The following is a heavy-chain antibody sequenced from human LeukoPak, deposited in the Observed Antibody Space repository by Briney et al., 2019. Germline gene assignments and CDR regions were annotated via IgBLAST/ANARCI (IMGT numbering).Heavy chain of an antibody. D-gene: IGHD6-19*01. CDR1: GGSISTSSYY. CDR3: ARHLSSGCPGDY. J-gene: IGHJ4*02. V-gene: IGHV4-39*01. CDR2: IYYSGST. Sequence: SETLSLTCTVSGGSISTSSYYWGWIRQPPGKGLEWIGSIYYSGSTSYNPSLKSRVTISVDTSKNQFSLKLSSVTAADTAVYYCARHLSSGCPGDYWGQGTLVTVSS.